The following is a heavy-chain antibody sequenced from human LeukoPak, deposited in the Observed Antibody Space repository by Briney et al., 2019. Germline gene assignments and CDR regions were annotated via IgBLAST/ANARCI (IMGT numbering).Heavy chain of an antibody. CDR1: GGSFSGYY. Sequence: SETLSLTCAVYGGSFSGYYWSWIRQPPGKGLEWIGEINHSGSTNYNPSLKSRVTISVDTSKNQFSLKLSSVTAADTAVYYCARGPRIVGATTNYWGQGTLVTVSS. V-gene: IGHV4-34*01. J-gene: IGHJ4*02. CDR2: INHSGST. CDR3: ARGPRIVGATTNY. D-gene: IGHD1-26*01.